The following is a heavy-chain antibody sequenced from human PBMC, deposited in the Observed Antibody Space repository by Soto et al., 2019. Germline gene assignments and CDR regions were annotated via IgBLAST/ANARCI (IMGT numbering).Heavy chain of an antibody. CDR3: AKDSLFRVVAPYY. V-gene: IGHV3-23*01. Sequence: WGSLRLSCAASGFTFSSYDMSWVRQAPGKWLEWVSAISGSGGSTYYADSVKGRFTISRDNSKNTLYLQMNSLRAEDTAVYYCAKDSLFRVVAPYYWGQGTLVTVSS. CDR2: ISGSGGST. J-gene: IGHJ4*02. CDR1: GFTFSSYD. D-gene: IGHD3-22*01.